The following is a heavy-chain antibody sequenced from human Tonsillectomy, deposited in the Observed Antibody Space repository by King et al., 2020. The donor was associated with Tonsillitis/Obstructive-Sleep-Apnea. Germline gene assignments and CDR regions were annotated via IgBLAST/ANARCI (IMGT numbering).Heavy chain of an antibody. D-gene: IGHD1-7*01. J-gene: IGHJ4*02. V-gene: IGHV4-34*01. Sequence: VQLPQWGAGLLKPSETLSLTCAVYGGSFSGYYWSWIRQPPGKGLEWIGEINHSESTNYNPSLKSRVTISVDTSKNQFSLKLSSVTAADTAVYYCARDGSGTTGQLDYWGQETLVTVSS. CDR2: INHSEST. CDR1: GGSFSGYY. CDR3: ARDGSGTTGQLDY.